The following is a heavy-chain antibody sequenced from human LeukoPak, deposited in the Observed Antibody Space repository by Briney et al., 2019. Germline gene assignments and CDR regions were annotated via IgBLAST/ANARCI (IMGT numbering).Heavy chain of an antibody. CDR3: ARDVGFIVGATPGAFDI. J-gene: IGHJ3*02. V-gene: IGHV3-66*01. D-gene: IGHD1-26*01. Sequence: GGSLRLSCAASGFTVSTNYMTWVRQAPGKGLEWVSVIYSGGNTYYADSVKGRFTISRDNTKNTLYLQMNSLRADDTAVYYCARDVGFIVGATPGAFDIWGQGTMVTVSS. CDR2: IYSGGNT. CDR1: GFTVSTNY.